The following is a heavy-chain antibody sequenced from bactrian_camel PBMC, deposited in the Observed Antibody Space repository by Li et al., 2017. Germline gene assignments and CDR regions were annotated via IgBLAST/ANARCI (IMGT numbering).Heavy chain of an antibody. V-gene: IGHV3S55*01. D-gene: IGHD6*01. CDR1: GFTYKRYA. J-gene: IGHJ4*01. CDR3: AASDTKSWYPPPLRAIDYRY. Sequence: HVQLVESGGGSVQAGGSLRLSCTPSGFTYKRYACMGWFRQSAGKEREAVATIDGAGFTTIDDSVKGRFTITKENAERTLYLQMNGLKLEDAAIYTCAASDTKSWYPPPLRAIDYRYWGQGTQVTVS. CDR2: IDGAGFT.